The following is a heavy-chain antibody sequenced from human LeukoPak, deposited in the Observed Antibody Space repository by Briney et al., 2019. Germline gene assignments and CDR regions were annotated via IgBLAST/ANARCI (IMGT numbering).Heavy chain of an antibody. CDR1: GGSIGSSSYY. V-gene: IGHV4-39*01. J-gene: IGHJ2*01. CDR2: IYYSGST. Sequence: SETLSLTCTVSGGSIGSSSYYWGWIRQPPGKGLEWIGSIYYSGSTYYNPSLKSRATISVDTSKNQFSLKLSSVTAADTAVYYCARRGLTYWYFDLWGRGTLVTVSS. CDR3: ARRGLTYWYFDL.